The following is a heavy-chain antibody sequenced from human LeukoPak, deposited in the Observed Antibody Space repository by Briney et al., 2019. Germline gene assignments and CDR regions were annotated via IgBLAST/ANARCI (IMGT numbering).Heavy chain of an antibody. CDR3: AREVAVFGAL. V-gene: IGHV3-21*01. CDR2: ISSSSSYI. J-gene: IGHJ4*02. Sequence: GGSLRLSCAASGFTFSSYSMNWVRQAPGKGLEWVSSISSSSSYIYYADSVKGRLTISRDNAKNSLYLQMNSLRAEDTAVYYCAREVAVFGALWGQGTLVTVSS. D-gene: IGHD3-3*01. CDR1: GFTFSSYS.